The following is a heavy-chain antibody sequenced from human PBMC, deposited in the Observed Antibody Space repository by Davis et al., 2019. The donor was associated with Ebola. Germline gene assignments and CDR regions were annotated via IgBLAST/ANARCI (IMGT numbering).Heavy chain of an antibody. CDR3: ATDRNWDFDY. CDR1: GFTFDDYA. CDR2: ISWNSGSI. J-gene: IGHJ4*02. V-gene: IGHV3-9*01. Sequence: GGSLRLSCAASGFTFDDYAMHWVRQAPGKGLEWVSGISWNSGSIGYADSVKGRFTISRDNAKNSLYLQMNSLRDEDTAVYYCATDRNWDFDYWGQGNLVTVSS. D-gene: IGHD7-27*01.